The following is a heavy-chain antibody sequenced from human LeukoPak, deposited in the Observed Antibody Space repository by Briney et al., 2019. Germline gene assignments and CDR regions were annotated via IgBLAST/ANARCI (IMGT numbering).Heavy chain of an antibody. Sequence: GGSLRLSCAASGFTFSDYWMLWVRQAPGKGLEWVVNIAPGGVEKQYVDSVKGRFTISRDNAKTSIYLQMDSLRADDTAVYFCARGFALAVMTFDNWGQGTKVTVSS. J-gene: IGHJ3*02. D-gene: IGHD6-19*01. CDR1: GFTFSDYW. CDR3: ARGFALAVMTFDN. CDR2: IAPGGVEK. V-gene: IGHV3-7*04.